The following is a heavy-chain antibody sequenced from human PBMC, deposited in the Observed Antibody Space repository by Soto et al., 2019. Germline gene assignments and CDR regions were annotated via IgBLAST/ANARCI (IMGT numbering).Heavy chain of an antibody. Sequence: PGGSLRLSCAASGFTFASFTMNWVRQAPGKGLEWLSYITSSGSTIYFADSVKGRFTISRDNAKNSLYLQMDSLRAEDTAVYYCARGDNDSSGYYSLNWFDPWGQGTLVTVSS. CDR3: ARGDNDSSGYYSLNWFDP. J-gene: IGHJ5*02. CDR2: ITSSGSTI. CDR1: GFTFASFT. D-gene: IGHD3-22*01. V-gene: IGHV3-48*01.